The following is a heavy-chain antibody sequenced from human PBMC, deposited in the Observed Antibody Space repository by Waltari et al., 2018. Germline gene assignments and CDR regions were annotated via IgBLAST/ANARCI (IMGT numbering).Heavy chain of an antibody. Sequence: QVQLVQSGAEVRKPGASVKVSCKASGYIFTGIYINWVRQAPGQGFEWMGWSNPHSGDTNYAQKFRGRITMTRDTSITTAYIELSSLTSDDTAVYYCARGSSRVDFWGQGTLVTVSS. D-gene: IGHD2-2*01. CDR3: ARGSSRVDF. J-gene: IGHJ4*02. CDR2: SNPHSGDT. CDR1: GYIFTGIY. V-gene: IGHV1-2*02.